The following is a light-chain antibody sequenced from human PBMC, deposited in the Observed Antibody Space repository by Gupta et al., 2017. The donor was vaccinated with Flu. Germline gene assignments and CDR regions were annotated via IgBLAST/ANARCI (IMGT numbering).Light chain of an antibody. CDR3: ESFDSSDLTWV. J-gene: IGLJ3*02. Sequence: GSIDVSFVQWCPQRPSSPPTTVIFDDTQRPSGVPGRFSASLDSSSNSASLSISGRKREDEADYYCESFDSSDLTWVFGGGTKGTVL. CDR1: GSIDVSF. CDR2: DDT. V-gene: IGLV6-57*01.